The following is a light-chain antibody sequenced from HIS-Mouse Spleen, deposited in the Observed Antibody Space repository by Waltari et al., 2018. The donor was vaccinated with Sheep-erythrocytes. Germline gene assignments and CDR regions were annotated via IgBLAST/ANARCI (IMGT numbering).Light chain of an antibody. CDR2: AAS. J-gene: IGKJ1*01. CDR1: QGISSY. Sequence: AIRMTQSPSSFSASTGDRVTITCRASQGISSYLAWYQQKPGKAPKLLIYAASTLQSGVPSRFSDSGSGTDFTLTISCLRSEDFATYYCQQYYSYPRTFGQGTKVEIK. CDR3: QQYYSYPRT. V-gene: IGKV1-8*01.